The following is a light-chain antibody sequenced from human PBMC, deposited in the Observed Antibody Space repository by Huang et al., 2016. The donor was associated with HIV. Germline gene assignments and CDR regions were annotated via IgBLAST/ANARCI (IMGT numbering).Light chain of an antibody. V-gene: IGKV3-15*01. Sequence: ERVMTQSPATLSVAPGERVTLSCRASHSVSSNLAWYQQKPGQAPRLLIHGASTRATGIPARFSGSGSGTEFTLATSSLQSEDSGVYFCRQYDNWPLTFGQGTRLEIK. CDR2: GAS. CDR3: RQYDNWPLT. CDR1: HSVSSN. J-gene: IGKJ5*01.